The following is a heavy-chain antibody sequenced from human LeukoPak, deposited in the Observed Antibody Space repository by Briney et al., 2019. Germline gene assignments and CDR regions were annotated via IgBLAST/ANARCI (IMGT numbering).Heavy chain of an antibody. CDR3: ASQVAGDY. J-gene: IGHJ4*02. V-gene: IGHV4-34*01. CDR1: GGSFSGYY. Sequence: KPSETLSLTCAVYGGSFSGYYWSWIRQPPGKGLEWIGEINHSGSTNYNPSLKSRVTISVDTSKNQFSLKLSSVTAADTAVYYCASQVAGDYWGQGTLVTVSS. CDR2: INHSGST. D-gene: IGHD5-12*01.